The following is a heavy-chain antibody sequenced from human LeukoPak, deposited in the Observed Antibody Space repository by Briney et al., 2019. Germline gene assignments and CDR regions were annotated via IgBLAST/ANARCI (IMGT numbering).Heavy chain of an antibody. J-gene: IGHJ5*02. D-gene: IGHD2-15*01. V-gene: IGHV3-7*03. Sequence: PGGSLRLSCAASGLTFSRYWMTWFRQAPGKGLEWVANIKQDGSEKYYVDSVKGRFTISRDNAKNSLYLQMNSLRAEDMALYYCAKGVKVSWEYNWFDPWGQGTLVTVSS. CDR2: IKQDGSEK. CDR3: AKGVKVSWEYNWFDP. CDR1: GLTFSRYW.